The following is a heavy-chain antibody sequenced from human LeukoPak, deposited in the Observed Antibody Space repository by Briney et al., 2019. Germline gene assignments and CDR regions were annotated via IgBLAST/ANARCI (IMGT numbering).Heavy chain of an antibody. Sequence: PSETLSLTCAVSGASISSSNYYWGWVRQSPGKGLEWIGNIYSSGNTYYNASLKSRVTISVDASKNQFSLKLTSVTAADTAVYYCARHVREVTYGSGIYSGKRPAHWFDPWGQGTLVTVSS. CDR2: IYSSGNT. D-gene: IGHD3-10*01. CDR1: GASISSSNYY. V-gene: IGHV4-39*01. J-gene: IGHJ5*02. CDR3: ARHVREVTYGSGIYSGKRPAHWFDP.